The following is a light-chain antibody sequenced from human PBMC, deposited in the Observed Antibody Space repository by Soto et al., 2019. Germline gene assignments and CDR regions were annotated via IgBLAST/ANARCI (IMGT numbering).Light chain of an antibody. Sequence: DIQLTQSPSFLSASVGDRVTITCRASQDITSYLAWYQQKPGKAPNLLISVASTFQSGVPSRFSGSGSGTDFTLTISSLQPEDFATYYCQQLNSYPFTFGPGTKVDIK. CDR2: VAS. V-gene: IGKV1-9*01. J-gene: IGKJ3*01. CDR3: QQLNSYPFT. CDR1: QDITSY.